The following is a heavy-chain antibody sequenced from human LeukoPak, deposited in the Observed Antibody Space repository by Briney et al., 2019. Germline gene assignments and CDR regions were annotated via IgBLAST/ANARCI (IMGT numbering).Heavy chain of an antibody. CDR2: IYYSGST. J-gene: IGHJ4*02. Sequence: PSETLSLTCAVSGGSISSGGYSWSWIRQPPGKGLEWIGYIYYSGSTYYNPSLKSRVTISVDTSKNQFSLKLSSVTAADTAVYYGARLHIHYADKGDYFDYWGQGTLVTVSS. V-gene: IGHV4-30-4*07. D-gene: IGHD3-16*01. CDR1: GGSISSGGYS. CDR3: ARLHIHYADKGDYFDY.